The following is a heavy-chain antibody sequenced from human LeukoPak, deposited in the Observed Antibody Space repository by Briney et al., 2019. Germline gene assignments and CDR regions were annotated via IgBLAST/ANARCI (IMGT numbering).Heavy chain of an antibody. D-gene: IGHD6-13*01. CDR1: GFILGGYP. CDR3: GRVIAGAIDY. J-gene: IGHJ4*02. CDR2: INLDGSDR. V-gene: IGHV3-7*01. Sequence: GGSLRLSCAASGFILGGYPMTGARHAPGEGLEGVANINLDGSDRFYVGCVKGRFTISRDNADNSLYLQMNSLRAEDTAVYYCGRVIAGAIDYWGQGTLVTVSS.